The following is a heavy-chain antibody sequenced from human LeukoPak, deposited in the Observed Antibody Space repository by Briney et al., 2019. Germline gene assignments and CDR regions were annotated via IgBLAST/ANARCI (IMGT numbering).Heavy chain of an antibody. V-gene: IGHV3-48*03. J-gene: IGHJ3*02. CDR3: AREGTSNGFDI. Sequence: GGSLRLSCAASGSTFSTYEMNWVRQAPAEGLEWVSWTSSSGTTKYYADSVKGRFTISRDNAKNSLYLQMNSLRAEDTAVYYCAREGTSNGFDIWGQGIMVTVSS. D-gene: IGHD1-1*01. CDR1: GSTFSTYE. CDR2: TSSSGTTK.